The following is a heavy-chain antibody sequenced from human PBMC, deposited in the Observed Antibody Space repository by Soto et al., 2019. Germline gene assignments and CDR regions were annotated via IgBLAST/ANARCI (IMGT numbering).Heavy chain of an antibody. CDR1: GFATSRGYY. CDR3: AREKVGTTFFDN. D-gene: IGHD1-1*01. Sequence: PSETLSLTCSASGFATSRGYYWSWVPQPPGKGLEWIGSIYPSVSSYHNPSLATRLRLSIDTSKNQFTLSLSSVTAADTALYFCAREKVGTTFFDNWGQGIQVTVSS. V-gene: IGHV4-38-2*02. J-gene: IGHJ4*02. CDR2: IYPSVSS.